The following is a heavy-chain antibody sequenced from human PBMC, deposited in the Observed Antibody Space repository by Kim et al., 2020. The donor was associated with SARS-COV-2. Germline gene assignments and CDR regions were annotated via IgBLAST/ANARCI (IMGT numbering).Heavy chain of an antibody. V-gene: IGHV1-69*13. CDR2: IIPIFGKT. CDR1: GGSFTSYA. CDR3: ARETGGVAADD. J-gene: IGHJ1*01. D-gene: IGHD6-13*01. Sequence: SVKVSCKASGGSFTSYAIRWVRQAPGQGLEWMGGIIPIFGKTKYAQKFQGRVTITADESTSTAYMELSSLKSEDTAVYYCARETGGVAADDWGQGTLVT.